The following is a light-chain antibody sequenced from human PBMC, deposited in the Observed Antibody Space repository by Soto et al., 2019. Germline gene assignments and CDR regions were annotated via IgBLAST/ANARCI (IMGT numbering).Light chain of an antibody. Sequence: EIVLTQSPATLSLSPGERATLSCRASHSVRSYLLWYQQKPGQAPRLLIYDAYNRATGIPPRFSGSGSGTDFTLTISSLEPEDSAVYYCQQRHMWPITFGQGTRLEI. CDR3: QQRHMWPIT. CDR2: DAY. V-gene: IGKV3-11*01. J-gene: IGKJ5*01. CDR1: HSVRSY.